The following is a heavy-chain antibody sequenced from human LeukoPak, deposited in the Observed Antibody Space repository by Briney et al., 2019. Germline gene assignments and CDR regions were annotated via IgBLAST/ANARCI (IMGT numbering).Heavy chain of an antibody. J-gene: IGHJ4*02. V-gene: IGHV3-30*04. CDR1: GFTFSSYA. CDR3: AKGKIFGVDVYYFDY. D-gene: IGHD3-3*01. Sequence: GGSLRLSCAASGFTFSSYAMHWVRQAPGKGLEWVALISYDGRDKYYADSVRGRFTISRDNSRNTLYLQMNSLRGEDTAVYYCAKGKIFGVDVYYFDYWGQGTLVTVSS. CDR2: ISYDGRDK.